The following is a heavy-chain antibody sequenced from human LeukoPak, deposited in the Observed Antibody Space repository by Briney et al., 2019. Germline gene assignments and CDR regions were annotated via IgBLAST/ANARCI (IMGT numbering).Heavy chain of an antibody. Sequence: SVKVSCKASGYTFTGYYMHWVRQAPGQGLEWMGWINPNSGGTNYAQKFQGRVTMTRDTSISTAYMGLSRLRSDDTAVYYCARVNGYSSSWYAYWGQGTLVTVSS. D-gene: IGHD6-13*01. J-gene: IGHJ4*02. V-gene: IGHV1-2*02. CDR3: ARVNGYSSSWYAY. CDR2: INPNSGGT. CDR1: GYTFTGYY.